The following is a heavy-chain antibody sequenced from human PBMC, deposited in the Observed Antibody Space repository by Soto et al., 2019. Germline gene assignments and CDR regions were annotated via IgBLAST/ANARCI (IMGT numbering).Heavy chain of an antibody. CDR3: ARGSTMIAGWFDP. V-gene: IGHV4-31*03. D-gene: IGHD3-22*01. CDR1: GGYISSGGYY. Sequence: QVQLQESGPGLVKPSQTLSLTCTVSGGYISSGGYYWSWIRQHPGKGLEWIGYIYYSGSTYYNPSLKSRVTISVDTSKNQFSLKLSSVTAADTAVYYCARGSTMIAGWFDPWGQGTLVTVSS. CDR2: IYYSGST. J-gene: IGHJ5*02.